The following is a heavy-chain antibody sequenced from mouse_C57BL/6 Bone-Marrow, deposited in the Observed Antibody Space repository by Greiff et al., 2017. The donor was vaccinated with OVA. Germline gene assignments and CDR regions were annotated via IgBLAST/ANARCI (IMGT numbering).Heavy chain of an antibody. CDR1: GYAFSSYW. V-gene: IGHV1-80*01. CDR3: ARGNWDEGDV. Sequence: QVQLKESGAELVKPGASVKISCKASGYAFSSYWMNWVKQRPGKGLEWIGQIYPGDGDTNYNGKFKGKATLTADKSSSTAYMQLSSLTSEDSAVYFCARGNWDEGDVWGTGTTVTVSS. CDR2: IYPGDGDT. D-gene: IGHD4-1*01. J-gene: IGHJ1*03.